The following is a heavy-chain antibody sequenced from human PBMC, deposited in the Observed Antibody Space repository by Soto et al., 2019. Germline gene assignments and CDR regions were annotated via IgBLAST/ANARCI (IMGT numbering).Heavy chain of an antibody. V-gene: IGHV1-2*04. J-gene: IGHJ5*02. CDR1: GYTFTGNY. CDR3: VREGVGPTYGWFDP. D-gene: IGHD2-8*01. CDR2: IHPHSGAT. Sequence: QVQLVQSGAEVKKPGASVKVSCEATGYTFTGNYLHWVRQAPGQGLEWMGWIHPHSGATKYAQKFQGCVTMTRDTSISTAYLDLSSLKSNDTAVYYCVREGVGPTYGWFDPWGQGTLVTVSS.